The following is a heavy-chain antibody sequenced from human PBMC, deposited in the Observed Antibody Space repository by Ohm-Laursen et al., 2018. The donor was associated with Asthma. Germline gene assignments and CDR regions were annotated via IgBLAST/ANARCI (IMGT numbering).Heavy chain of an antibody. CDR3: ARIGPEWELPGREYSLHH. CDR2: ISTASSFI. CDR1: GYTFSRYS. D-gene: IGHD1-26*01. Sequence: SLRLSCAASGYTFSRYSIHWVRQIPGKGLKWVASISTASSFIYYADSMRGRFTTSRDNARNSVYLQMNSLRAEDTALYYCARIGPEWELPGREYSLHHWGEGTLVTVSS. J-gene: IGHJ1*01. V-gene: IGHV3-21*01.